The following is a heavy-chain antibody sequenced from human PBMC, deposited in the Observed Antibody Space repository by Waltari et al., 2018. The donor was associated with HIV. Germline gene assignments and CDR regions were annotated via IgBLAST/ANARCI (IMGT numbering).Heavy chain of an antibody. V-gene: IGHV3-21*01. D-gene: IGHD3-16*01. CDR2: SSRDSRYI. Sequence: DVQLVESGGGLVKPGGSLRLACAGSGFSFTYYSMNWVRQAPGKGLEWVSSSSRDSRYIYYADSVKGRFTISRDNARNSLFLQMNSLGADDTAVYYCVRGGEGTYGDYWGQGTLVTVSS. CDR1: GFSFTYYS. CDR3: VRGGEGTYGDY. J-gene: IGHJ4*02.